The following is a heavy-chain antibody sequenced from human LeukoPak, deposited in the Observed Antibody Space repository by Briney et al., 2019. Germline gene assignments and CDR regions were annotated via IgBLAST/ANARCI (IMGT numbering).Heavy chain of an antibody. Sequence: GGSLRLSCAASGFTFSSYWMSWVRQAPGKGLEWVANIKQDGSEKYYVDSVKGRFTISRDNAKNSLYLQMSSLRADDTAVYYCATGSQIREADYWGPGTLVTVSS. CDR2: IKQDGSEK. V-gene: IGHV3-7*03. J-gene: IGHJ4*02. D-gene: IGHD3-10*01. CDR3: ATGSQIREADY. CDR1: GFTFSSYW.